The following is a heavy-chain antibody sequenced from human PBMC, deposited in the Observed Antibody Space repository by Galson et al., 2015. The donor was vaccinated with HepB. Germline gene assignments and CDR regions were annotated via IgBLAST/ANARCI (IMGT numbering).Heavy chain of an antibody. V-gene: IGHV1-3*01. CDR1: GYTFTNFA. CDR3: ARLDDSGYYWDY. Sequence: SVKVSCKASGYTFTNFAIHWVRQAPGHRFEWMGWINGGNHNTRDSQRFQDRVTLTSDTSTSMVFLELSSLRSEDTALYYCARLDDSGYYWDYWGQGTLVTVSS. CDR2: INGGNHNT. D-gene: IGHD3-3*01. J-gene: IGHJ4*02.